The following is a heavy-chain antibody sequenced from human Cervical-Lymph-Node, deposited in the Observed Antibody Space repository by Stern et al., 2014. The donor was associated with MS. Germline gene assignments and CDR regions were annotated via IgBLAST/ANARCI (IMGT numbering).Heavy chain of an antibody. D-gene: IGHD1-26*01. CDR2: ISHDDGSST. CDR3: AKDPDSKWGMEV. J-gene: IGHJ6*02. V-gene: IGHV3-30*18. Sequence: QVQLVQSGGDVVQPGRALRLSCAASGFTFRNNGMQWVRQAPGKGLEWLALISHDDGSSTKYADSVKGRFTISRDNSKSTLYLQMNSLRPEDTAVYYCAKDPDSKWGMEVWGQGTTVIVSS. CDR1: GFTFRNNG.